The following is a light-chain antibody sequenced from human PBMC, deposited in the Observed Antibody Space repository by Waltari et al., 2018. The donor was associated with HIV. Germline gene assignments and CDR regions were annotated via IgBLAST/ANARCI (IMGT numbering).Light chain of an antibody. CDR2: AAS. V-gene: IGKV1-27*01. J-gene: IGKJ2*01. Sequence: DIQMTQSPSSLSASVGDRVTITCRANQGISNYLAWYQQKPGKVPKLLIYAASTLQSGVPSRFSGSGSGTDFTLTISSLQPEDVATYYCQKYNSAPPYTFGQGTKLEIK. CDR3: QKYNSAPPYT. CDR1: QGISNY.